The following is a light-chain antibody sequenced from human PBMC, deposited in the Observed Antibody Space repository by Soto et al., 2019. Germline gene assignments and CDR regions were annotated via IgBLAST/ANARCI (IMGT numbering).Light chain of an antibody. J-gene: IGKJ5*01. CDR1: QSVSSN. CDR2: GAS. V-gene: IGKV3D-20*02. Sequence: IVMTQSPFTLSVSPGERATLSCRASQSVSSNLAWYQQKPGQAPRLLIYGASSRATGIPDRFSGSGSGTDFTLTISRLEPEDFAVYYCQQRSNWPLITFGQGTRLEIK. CDR3: QQRSNWPLIT.